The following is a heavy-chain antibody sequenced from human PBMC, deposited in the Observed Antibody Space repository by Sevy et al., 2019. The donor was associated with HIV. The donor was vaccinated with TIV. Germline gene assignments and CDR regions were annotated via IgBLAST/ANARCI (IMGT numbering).Heavy chain of an antibody. CDR2: ISGSGDNS. CDR3: AKGDFYYDSSGYYLFDY. D-gene: IGHD3-22*01. Sequence: GGSLRLACAASGFTFSGYAMSWVRQAPGKGLEWVSGISGSGDNSYYADSVNGQFTISRDNSKNTLYLQMNILGAEDTAVYFCAKGDFYYDSSGYYLFDYWGQGTLVTVSS. CDR1: GFTFSGYA. J-gene: IGHJ4*02. V-gene: IGHV3-23*01.